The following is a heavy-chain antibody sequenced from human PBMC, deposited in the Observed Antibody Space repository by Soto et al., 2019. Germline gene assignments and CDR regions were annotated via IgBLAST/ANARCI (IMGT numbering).Heavy chain of an antibody. Sequence: EVQLLESGGGLVQPGGSLRLSCAASGFTFSSYVMSWVRQAPGKGLEWVSAISGSGGSTYYADSVKGRFTISRDNSKNTLYLQMNSLRAEDTAVYYCAKDLGVYAGLRYYYYGMDVWGQGTTVTVSS. V-gene: IGHV3-23*01. CDR3: AKDLGVYAGLRYYYYGMDV. J-gene: IGHJ6*02. D-gene: IGHD2-8*01. CDR1: GFTFSSYV. CDR2: ISGSGGST.